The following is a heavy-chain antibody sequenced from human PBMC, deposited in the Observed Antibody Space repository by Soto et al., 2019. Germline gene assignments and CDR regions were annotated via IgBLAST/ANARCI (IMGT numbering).Heavy chain of an antibody. Sequence: GGSLRLSCAASGFTFSDYYMSWIRQAPGMGLEWVSYISGSGNSIYYAASVKGRFTISRDNAKNSLYLQMNSLRVEDTAVYYCATLSTQFDRWGQGNLVTVSS. D-gene: IGHD1-1*01. J-gene: IGHJ5*02. CDR3: ATLSTQFDR. V-gene: IGHV3-11*01. CDR2: ISGSGNSI. CDR1: GFTFSDYY.